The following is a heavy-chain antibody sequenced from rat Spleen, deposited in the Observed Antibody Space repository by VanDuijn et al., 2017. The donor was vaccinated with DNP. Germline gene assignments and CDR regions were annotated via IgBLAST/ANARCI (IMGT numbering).Heavy chain of an antibody. V-gene: IGHV2-43*01. D-gene: IGHD5-1*01. J-gene: IGHJ2*01. CDR3: ARIGGANWGYYFDY. Sequence: QVQLKESGPGLVQPSQTLSLACTVSGFSLTSYHVHWVRQPSGKGLEWMGVIWTGGSTEYNSALKSRRSISRDTSKSQVFLKMNSLQTEDTAMYFCARIGGANWGYYFDYWGQGVMVTVSS. CDR1: GFSLTSYH. CDR2: IWTGGST.